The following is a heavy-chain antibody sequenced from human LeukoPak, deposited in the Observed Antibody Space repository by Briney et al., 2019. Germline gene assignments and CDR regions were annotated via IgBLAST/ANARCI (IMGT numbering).Heavy chain of an antibody. Sequence: SETLSLTCTVSGDSISSYYWSWIRQPPGKGLEWIGDIYFRGKTNYNPSLQSRVTLSVDMSKNQFSLKLSSVTAADTAVYYCARVGSRYYFDYWGQGTLVTVSS. CDR1: GDSISSYY. CDR2: IYFRGKT. V-gene: IGHV4-59*01. D-gene: IGHD1-26*01. CDR3: ARVGSRYYFDY. J-gene: IGHJ4*02.